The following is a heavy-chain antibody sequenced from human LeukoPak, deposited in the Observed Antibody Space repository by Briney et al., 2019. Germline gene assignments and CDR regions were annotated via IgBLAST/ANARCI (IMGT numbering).Heavy chain of an antibody. V-gene: IGHV1-46*01. CDR1: GYTFTSYY. Sequence: GASVTVSCKASGYTFTSYYMHWVRQAPGQGLEWMGIINPSGGSTSYAQKFQGRVTMTRDTSISTAYMELSRLRSDDTAVYYCAVHIAAAGIYWGQGTLVTVSS. J-gene: IGHJ4*02. CDR3: AVHIAAAGIY. D-gene: IGHD6-13*01. CDR2: INPSGGST.